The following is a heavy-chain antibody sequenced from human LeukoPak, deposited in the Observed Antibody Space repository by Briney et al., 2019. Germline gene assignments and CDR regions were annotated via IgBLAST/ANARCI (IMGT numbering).Heavy chain of an antibody. CDR2: INSDGSST. CDR1: GFTFSSYW. CDR3: ARVPPDYYYYYGMDV. J-gene: IGHJ6*02. V-gene: IGHV3-74*01. Sequence: PGGSLRLSCAASGFTFSSYWMHWVRQAPGKGLVWVSRINSDGSSTSYADSVKGRFTISGDNAKNTLYLQMNSLRAEDTAVYYCARVPPDYYYYYGMDVWGQGTTVTVSS.